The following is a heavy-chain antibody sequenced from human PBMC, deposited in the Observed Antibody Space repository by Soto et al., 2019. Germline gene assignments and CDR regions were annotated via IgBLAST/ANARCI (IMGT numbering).Heavy chain of an antibody. V-gene: IGHV4-4*02. CDR3: ARGVNDYGDYGYYYMDV. CDR2: IYHSGST. D-gene: IGHD4-17*01. Sequence: QVQLQESGPGLVKPSGTLSLTCAVSSGSISSSNWWSWVRQPPGKGLEWIGEIYHSGSTNYNPSLKCRVTISVDKSKNQFSLKLSSVTASDTAVYYCARGVNDYGDYGYYYMDVWGKGTTVTVSS. J-gene: IGHJ6*03. CDR1: SGSISSSNW.